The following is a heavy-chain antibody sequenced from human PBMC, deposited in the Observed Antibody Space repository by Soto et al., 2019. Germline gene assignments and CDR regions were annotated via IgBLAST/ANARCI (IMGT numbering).Heavy chain of an antibody. CDR1: GGTFNTYT. CDR3: SIGSWSAETFDV. J-gene: IGHJ3*01. D-gene: IGHD2-2*01. Sequence: QVHLIQSGAEVKKPGSSVKVSCKAAGGTFNTYTLIWVRQAPGHGLEWRGRIIPMLTVTNSAQKFQGRLTLTADKSTGTAFMELTSLRSDATAVYYCSIGSWSAETFDVWGQGTMVTVSS. V-gene: IGHV1-69*02. CDR2: IIPMLTVT.